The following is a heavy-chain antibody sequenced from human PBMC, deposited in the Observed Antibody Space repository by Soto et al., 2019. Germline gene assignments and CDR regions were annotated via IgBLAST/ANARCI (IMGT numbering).Heavy chain of an antibody. Sequence: GWSLRLSCAASVFTFSSYGMHWVRHAPGKGLEWVAVIWYDGSNKYYADSVKGRFTISRYNSKNTLYLQMNSLSAEDPAVYYCARALDARVCHWGQGTLVNVSS. V-gene: IGHV3-33*01. D-gene: IGHD3-9*01. J-gene: IGHJ4*02. CDR2: IWYDGSNK. CDR1: VFTFSSYG. CDR3: ARALDARVCH.